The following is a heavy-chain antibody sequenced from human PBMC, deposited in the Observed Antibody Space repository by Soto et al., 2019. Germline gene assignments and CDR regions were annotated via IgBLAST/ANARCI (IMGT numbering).Heavy chain of an antibody. V-gene: IGHV1-69*13. D-gene: IGHD3-22*01. CDR3: ARDPYYYDSRDDY. J-gene: IGHJ4*02. Sequence: SVKVSCKASGGTFSSYAISWVRQAPGQGLEWMGGIIPIFGTANYAQKFQGRVTITADESMSTAYMELSSLRSEDTAVYYCARDPYYYDSRDDYWGQGTLVTVSS. CDR2: IIPIFGTA. CDR1: GGTFSSYA.